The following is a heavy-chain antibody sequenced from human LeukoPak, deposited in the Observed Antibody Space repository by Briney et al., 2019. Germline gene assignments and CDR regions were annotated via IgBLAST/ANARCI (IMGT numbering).Heavy chain of an antibody. V-gene: IGHV4-34*01. CDR3: ARGGYYLGDAFDI. D-gene: IGHD3-10*01. CDR2: INHSGST. CDR1: GGSFSGYY. Sequence: SETLSLTCAVYGGSFSGYYWSWIRQPPGKGLEWIGEINHSGSTNYNPSLKSRVTISVDTSKNQFSLRLSSVTAADTAVYYCARGGYYLGDAFDIWGQGTMVTVSS. J-gene: IGHJ3*02.